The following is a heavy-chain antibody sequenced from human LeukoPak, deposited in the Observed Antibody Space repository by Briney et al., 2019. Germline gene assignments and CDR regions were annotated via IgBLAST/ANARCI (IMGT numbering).Heavy chain of an antibody. Sequence: GGSLRLSCAASGFTFSSYAMHWVRQAPGKGLEWVAVISYDGSNKYSADSVKGRFTISRDNSKNTLYLQMNSLRAEDTAVYYCARDKIYYGSGSYGTFDYWGQGTLVTVSS. D-gene: IGHD3-10*01. CDR3: ARDKIYYGSGSYGTFDY. J-gene: IGHJ4*02. CDR2: ISYDGSNK. CDR1: GFTFSSYA. V-gene: IGHV3-30*04.